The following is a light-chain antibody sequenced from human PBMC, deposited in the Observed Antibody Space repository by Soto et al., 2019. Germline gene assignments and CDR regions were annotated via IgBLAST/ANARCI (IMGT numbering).Light chain of an antibody. Sequence: EIVLMQSPGTLSLSPGEGATLSCRASQSVNNNYLAWYQQRPGQAPTVLIFDTSRRATGVPDRFSGSGSGTDFTLRISRVEPDDFAVYYCQQYGSSQFTFGPGTRLEIK. V-gene: IGKV3-20*01. J-gene: IGKJ5*01. CDR3: QQYGSSQFT. CDR1: QSVNNNY. CDR2: DTS.